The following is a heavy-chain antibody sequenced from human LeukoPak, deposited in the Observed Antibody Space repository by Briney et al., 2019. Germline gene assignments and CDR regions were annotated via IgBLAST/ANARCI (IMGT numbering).Heavy chain of an antibody. CDR1: GFTVSSNY. Sequence: GGSLRLSCAASGFTVSSNYMSWVRQAPGKGLEWVSVIYSGGSTFYADSVKGRFNISRDNSKNTLYLQMNSLRAEDTAVYYCAKALGIAARPHYFDYWGQGTLVTVSS. D-gene: IGHD6-6*01. CDR3: AKALGIAARPHYFDY. CDR2: IYSGGST. V-gene: IGHV3-53*01. J-gene: IGHJ4*02.